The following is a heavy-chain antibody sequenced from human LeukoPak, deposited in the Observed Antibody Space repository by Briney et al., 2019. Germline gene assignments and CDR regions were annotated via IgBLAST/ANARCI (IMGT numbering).Heavy chain of an antibody. CDR1: GGTFSSYA. Sequence: GASVKVSCKASGGTFSSYAISWVRQAPGQGLEWMGGIIPIFGTANYAQKFQGRVTITADESTSTAYMELSSLRSEDTAVYYCASLPSGYDSSGYYYPRFDYWGQGTLVTVSS. CDR2: IIPIFGTA. V-gene: IGHV1-69*13. CDR3: ASLPSGYDSSGYYYPRFDY. D-gene: IGHD3-22*01. J-gene: IGHJ4*02.